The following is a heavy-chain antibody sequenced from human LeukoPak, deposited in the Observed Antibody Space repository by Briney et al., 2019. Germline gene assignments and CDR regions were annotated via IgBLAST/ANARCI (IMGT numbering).Heavy chain of an antibody. V-gene: IGHV1-2*06. CDR2: INPNSGGT. J-gene: IGHJ2*01. CDR3: ARDLSAARGWAWL. Sequence: ASVKVSCKASGYTFTGYFMHWVRQAPGQGLEWMGRINPNSGGTNYAQKFQGRVTMTRDTSISTAYMELSRLRSDDTAVYYCARDLSAARGWAWLWGRGTLVTVSS. D-gene: IGHD6-6*01. CDR1: GYTFTGYF.